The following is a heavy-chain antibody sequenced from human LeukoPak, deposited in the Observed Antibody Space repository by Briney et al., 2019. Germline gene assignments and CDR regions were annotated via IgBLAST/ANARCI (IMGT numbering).Heavy chain of an antibody. J-gene: IGHJ6*02. CDR2: TRNKANSYTT. CDR3: ARVRRYYGSGHQNSYYYYYGMDV. D-gene: IGHD3-10*01. V-gene: IGHV3-72*01. Sequence: GGGLRLSCAASGFTFSDHYMDWVRQAPGKGLEWVGRTRNKANSYTTEYAASVKGRFTISRDDSKNSLYLQMNSLKTEDTAVYYCARVRRYYGSGHQNSYYYYYGMDVWGQGTTVTVSS. CDR1: GFTFSDHY.